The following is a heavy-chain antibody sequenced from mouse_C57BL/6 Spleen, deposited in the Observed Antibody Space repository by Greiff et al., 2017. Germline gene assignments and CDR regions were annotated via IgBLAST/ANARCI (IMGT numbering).Heavy chain of an antibody. CDR2: IYPRSGNT. CDR3: ARGTLITTVVARYFDV. J-gene: IGHJ1*03. D-gene: IGHD1-1*01. Sequence: QVHVKQSGAELARPGASVKLSCKASGYTFTSYGISWVKQRTGQGLEWIGEIYPRSGNTYYNEKFKGKATLTADKSSSTAYMELRSLTSEDSAVYFCARGTLITTVVARYFDVWGTGTTVTVSS. V-gene: IGHV1-81*01. CDR1: GYTFTSYG.